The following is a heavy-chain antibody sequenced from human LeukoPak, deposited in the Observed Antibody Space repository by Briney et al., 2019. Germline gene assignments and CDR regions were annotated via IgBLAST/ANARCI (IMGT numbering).Heavy chain of an antibody. V-gene: IGHV3-23*01. CDR1: GFTFSSYA. J-gene: IGHJ4*02. D-gene: IGHD5-12*01. CDR2: ISNSGGRT. CDR3: AKSYNGYESKPDY. Sequence: GSLRLSCAASGFTFSSYAMSWVRQAPGKGLEWVSSISNSGGRTFYTDSVKGRFTISRDNSKITLYLQMNSLRAEDTAVYYCAKSYNGYESKPDYWGQGTLVTVSS.